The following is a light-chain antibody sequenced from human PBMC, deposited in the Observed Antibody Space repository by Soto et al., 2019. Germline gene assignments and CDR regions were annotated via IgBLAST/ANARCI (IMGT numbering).Light chain of an antibody. CDR3: QSYDSSNHVV. CDR2: EDN. CDR1: SGSIASNY. Sequence: NFMLTQPHSVSESPGKTVTISCTRSSGSIASNYGQWYQQRPGSAPTTVIYEDNQRPSGVPDRFSGSIDSSSNSASLTISGLKTEDEADYYCQSYDSSNHVVFGGGTKVTVL. J-gene: IGLJ2*01. V-gene: IGLV6-57*03.